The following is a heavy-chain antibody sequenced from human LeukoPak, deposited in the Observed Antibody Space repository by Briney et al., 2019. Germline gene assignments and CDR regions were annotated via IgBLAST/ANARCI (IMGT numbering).Heavy chain of an antibody. Sequence: GGSLRLSCAASGFTFSSYRMSWVRQAPGKGLEWVANIKQDGREKYYVGSVKGRFTISRDNAKNSLFLQMSSLRAEDTAVYYCARDQAAAGPPDYWGQGTLVTISS. CDR1: GFTFSSYR. V-gene: IGHV3-7*01. D-gene: IGHD6-13*01. CDR3: ARDQAAAGPPDY. CDR2: IKQDGREK. J-gene: IGHJ4*02.